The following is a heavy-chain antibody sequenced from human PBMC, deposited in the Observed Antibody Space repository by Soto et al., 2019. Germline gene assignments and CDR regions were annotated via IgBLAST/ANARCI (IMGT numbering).Heavy chain of an antibody. D-gene: IGHD5-12*01. Sequence: PSETLSLTCTVSGGSINSGDYYWTWVRQPPGKGLEWIGYIYYDGNSQHNPSLKSRVTMSIDTSKNQFSLNLSSVTAADTAVYYCARDRRWLPRGPNNWLDLWGQGTQVTVPS. J-gene: IGHJ5*02. V-gene: IGHV4-30-4*01. CDR2: IYYDGNS. CDR3: ARDRRWLPRGPNNWLDL. CDR1: GGSINSGDYY.